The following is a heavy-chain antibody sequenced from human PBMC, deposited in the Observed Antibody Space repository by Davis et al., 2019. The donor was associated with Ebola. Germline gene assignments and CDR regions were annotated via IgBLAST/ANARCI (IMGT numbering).Heavy chain of an antibody. CDR1: EFSVTTNY. D-gene: IGHD3-16*01. CDR3: AGDPGLANGMDV. J-gene: IGHJ6*04. Sequence: PGGSLRPSCLGSEFSVTTNYMSWVRQAPGKGLEWVSVIYSGGNTYYADSVKGRFTHSRDSSKTTLYLQMDSLRAEDTAVYFCAGDPGLANGMDVCGKGTTVTVSP. V-gene: IGHV3-53*01. CDR2: IYSGGNT.